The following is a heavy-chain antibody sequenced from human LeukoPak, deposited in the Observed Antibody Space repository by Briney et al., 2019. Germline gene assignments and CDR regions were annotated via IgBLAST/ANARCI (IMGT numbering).Heavy chain of an antibody. CDR3: AKVARFGELWARTFDY. CDR2: ISGSGGST. Sequence: GGSLRLSCAASGFTFSSYAMSWVRQAPGKGLEWVSAISGSGGSTYYADSVKGRFTISRDNSKNTLYLQMNSLRAEDTAVYYCAKVARFGELWARTFDYWGQGTLVTVSS. CDR1: GFTFSSYA. J-gene: IGHJ4*02. D-gene: IGHD3-10*01. V-gene: IGHV3-23*01.